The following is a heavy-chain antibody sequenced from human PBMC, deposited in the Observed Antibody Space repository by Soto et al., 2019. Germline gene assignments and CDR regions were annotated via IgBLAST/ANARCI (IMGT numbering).Heavy chain of an antibody. CDR2: ISYDGSNK. V-gene: IGHV3-30*18. CDR3: AKDIGYCSGGSCYGAYYYGMDV. D-gene: IGHD2-15*01. J-gene: IGHJ6*02. Sequence: QVQLVESGGGVVQPGRSLRLSCAASGFTFSSYGMHWVRQAQGKGLEWVAVISYDGSNKYYADSVKGRFTISRDNSKNTLYLQMNSLRAEDTAVYYCAKDIGYCSGGSCYGAYYYGMDVWGQGTTVTVSS. CDR1: GFTFSSYG.